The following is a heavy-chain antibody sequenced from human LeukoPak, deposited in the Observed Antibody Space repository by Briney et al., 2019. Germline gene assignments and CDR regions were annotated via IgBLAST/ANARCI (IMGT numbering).Heavy chain of an antibody. CDR3: ARDGPAQMVDFDY. D-gene: IGHD3-10*01. Sequence: GDSVKVSCKASGYTFSGTGWYLYWLRQAPGQGLECMGWIYPNNGATAYAQKFQGRVAMTRDTFITTAYMELSRLRPDDTAVYYCARDGPAQMVDFDYWGQGTLVTVSS. J-gene: IGHJ4*02. V-gene: IGHV1-2*02. CDR2: IYPNNGAT. CDR1: GYTFSGTGWY.